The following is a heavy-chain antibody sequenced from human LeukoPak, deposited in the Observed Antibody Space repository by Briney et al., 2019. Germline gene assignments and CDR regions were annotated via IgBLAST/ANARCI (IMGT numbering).Heavy chain of an antibody. CDR3: ASSVLLWFGKSRDWFDP. V-gene: IGHV3-21*01. Sequence: PGGSLRLSCAASGFTFSSYSMNWVRQAPGKGLEWVSSISSSSSYTYYADSVKGRFTISRDNAKNSLYLQMNSLRAEDTAVYYCASSVLLWFGKSRDWFDPWGQGTLVTVSS. CDR2: ISSSSSYT. CDR1: GFTFSSYS. D-gene: IGHD3-10*01. J-gene: IGHJ5*02.